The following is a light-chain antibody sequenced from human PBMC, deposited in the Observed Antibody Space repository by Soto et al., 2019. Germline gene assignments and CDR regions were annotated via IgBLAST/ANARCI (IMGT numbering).Light chain of an antibody. J-gene: IGLJ1*01. CDR1: SSDIGSYNR. V-gene: IGLV2-18*02. CDR2: EVN. Sequence: SALTQPASVSWSPGQSITISCTGTSSDIGSYNRVSWYQQPPGTAPKLIIYEVNNRPSGVPDRFSGSKSGNTASLTISGLQAEDEADYYCNSFTTSSTYVFGTGTKVTVL. CDR3: NSFTTSSTYV.